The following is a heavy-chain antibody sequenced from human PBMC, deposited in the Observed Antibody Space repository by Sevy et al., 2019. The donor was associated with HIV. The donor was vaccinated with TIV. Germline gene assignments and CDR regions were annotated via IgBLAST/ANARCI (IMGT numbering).Heavy chain of an antibody. CDR2: VHNTGSA. CDR3: ARHVGDYVFRYFDL. D-gene: IGHD4-17*01. CDR1: GGSVTRGQFY. V-gene: IGHV4-61*02. J-gene: IGHJ2*01. Sequence: SETLSLTCTVSGGSVTRGQFYWSWIRQPAGKGLEWIGRVHNTGSATYNPSLRNRVCMSIDTSKNQFSLVLSSVTAADTAVYYCARHVGDYVFRYFDLWGRGTLVTVSS.